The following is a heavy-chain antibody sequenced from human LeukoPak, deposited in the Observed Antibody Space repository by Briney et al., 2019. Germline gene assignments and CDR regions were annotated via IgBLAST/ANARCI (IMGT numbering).Heavy chain of an antibody. CDR3: ARDYYYDSSGYSSYYYYYYYMDV. Sequence: ASVKVSCKASGYTFNGYYIHWVRQAPGQGLEWMGWINPNSGGTNYAQKFQGRVTMTRDTSISTAYMELSRLRSDDTAVYYCARDYYYDSSGYSSYYYYYYYMDVWGKGTTVTISS. V-gene: IGHV1-2*02. D-gene: IGHD3-22*01. CDR2: INPNSGGT. CDR1: GYTFNGYY. J-gene: IGHJ6*03.